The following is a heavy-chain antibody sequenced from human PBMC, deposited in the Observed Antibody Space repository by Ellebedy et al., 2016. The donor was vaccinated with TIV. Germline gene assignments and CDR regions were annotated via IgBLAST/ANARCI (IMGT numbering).Heavy chain of an antibody. CDR2: IYDTGST. CDR3: ARLGLGYYDSSGLYYGDY. Sequence: LRLXXAVSGGSIRSDGFSWNWIRQPPGKGLEWIGYIYDTGSTNYYPSLKSRLAISIDTSKNQFSLKLSSVTAADTAVYYCARLGLGYYDSSGLYYGDYWGQGTLVTVSS. D-gene: IGHD3-22*01. J-gene: IGHJ4*02. V-gene: IGHV4-30-2*01. CDR1: GGSIRSDGFS.